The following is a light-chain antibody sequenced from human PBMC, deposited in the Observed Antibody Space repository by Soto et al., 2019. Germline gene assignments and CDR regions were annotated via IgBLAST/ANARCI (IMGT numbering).Light chain of an antibody. CDR2: SAS. Sequence: DIQVTQSPSSLSASVGDRVTITCRTSQSITRYLNWYQQKPGKAPKLLIYSASTLQSGVPSRFSGSGSGTVFTLTISSLQPEDFATYYCKQSYSTPPLSFGGGTKVEIK. J-gene: IGKJ4*01. V-gene: IGKV1-39*01. CDR1: QSITRY. CDR3: KQSYSTPPLS.